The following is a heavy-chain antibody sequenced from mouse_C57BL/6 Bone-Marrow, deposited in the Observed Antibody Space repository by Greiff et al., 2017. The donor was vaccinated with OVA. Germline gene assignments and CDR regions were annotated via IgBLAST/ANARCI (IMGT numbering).Heavy chain of an antibody. V-gene: IGHV10-3*01. CDR1: GFTFNTYA. J-gene: IGHJ2*01. CDR2: IRSKSSNYAT. CDR3: VRGGDYYGPYYFDY. Sequence: EVQLVESGGGLVQPKGSLKLSCAASGFTFNTYAMHWVRQAPGKGLEWVARIRSKSSNYATYYADSVKDRFTISRDDSQSMLYLQMNSLRTEDTAMYYCVRGGDYYGPYYFDYWGKGTTLTVSS. D-gene: IGHD1-1*01.